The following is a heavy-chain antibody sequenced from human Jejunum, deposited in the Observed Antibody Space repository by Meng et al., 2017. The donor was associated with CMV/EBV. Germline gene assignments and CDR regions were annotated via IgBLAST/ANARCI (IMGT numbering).Heavy chain of an antibody. V-gene: IGHV4-39*01. CDR1: GGSISSSSYY. J-gene: IGHJ2*01. D-gene: IGHD7-27*01. CDR2: IYYSGSN. Sequence: LLGPQSGPGLVKPSESLSLTCNVSGGSISSSSYYWGWICQPPGKGLEWIGSIYYSGSNYYNPSLKSRVTISVDTSKNQCSLKLSSVTAAYTAVYYCASPLGILGIVDLWGRGTLVTVSS. CDR3: ASPLGILGIVDL.